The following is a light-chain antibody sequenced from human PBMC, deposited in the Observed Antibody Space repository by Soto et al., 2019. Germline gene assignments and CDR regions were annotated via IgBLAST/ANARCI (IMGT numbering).Light chain of an antibody. Sequence: EIVLTQSPATLSLSPGERATLSCMASQTLTTTYLAWYQQKPGHAPRLLIYGVSRRATGIPDRFSGSGSGTDFTLTISRLEPEDFAVYSCQQYADLPYTFGQGTKLEI. J-gene: IGKJ2*01. CDR3: QQYADLPYT. CDR1: QTLTTTY. V-gene: IGKV3-20*01. CDR2: GVS.